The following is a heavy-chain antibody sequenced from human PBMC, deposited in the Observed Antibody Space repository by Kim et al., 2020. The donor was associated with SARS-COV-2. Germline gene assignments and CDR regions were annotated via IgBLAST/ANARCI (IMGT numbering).Heavy chain of an antibody. D-gene: IGHD6-13*01. CDR2: INHSGST. CDR1: GGSFSGYY. J-gene: IGHJ4*02. V-gene: IGHV4-34*01. CDR3: ARGLRYKGVYY. Sequence: SETLSLTCAVYGGSFSGYYWSWIRQPPGKGLEWIGEINHSGSTNYNPSLKSRVTISVDTSKNQFSLKLSSVTAADTAVYYCARGLRYKGVYYWGQGTLVTVSS.